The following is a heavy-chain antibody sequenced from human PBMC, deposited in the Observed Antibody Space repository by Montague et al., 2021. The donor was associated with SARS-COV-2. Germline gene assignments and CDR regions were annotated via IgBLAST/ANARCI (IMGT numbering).Heavy chain of an antibody. Sequence: SVKVSCKASGGTFSSYAISWVQQAPGQGLEWIGRIIPILGIANYAQKFQGRVTITADKSTSTAYMELSSLRSEDTAVYYCATSITMVRGVIISGYGMDVWGQGTTVTVSS. J-gene: IGHJ6*02. CDR3: ATSITMVRGVIISGYGMDV. V-gene: IGHV1-69*04. CDR1: GGTFSSYA. CDR2: IIPILGIA. D-gene: IGHD3-10*01.